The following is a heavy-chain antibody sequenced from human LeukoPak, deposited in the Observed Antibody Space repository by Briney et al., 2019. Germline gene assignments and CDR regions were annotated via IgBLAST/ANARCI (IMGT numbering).Heavy chain of an antibody. J-gene: IGHJ4*02. CDR3: ARAADYRIDQ. CDR1: GFTFSHYW. Sequence: GSLRLSCAASGFTFSHYWMYWVRQGPGTGLVWVSGINTDGSFTNYADSVEGRFTISRDNAKNTLYLQVSSLRAEDTAVYYCARAADYRIDQWGQGTLGTASS. CDR2: INTDGSFT. V-gene: IGHV3-74*01. D-gene: IGHD3-16*01.